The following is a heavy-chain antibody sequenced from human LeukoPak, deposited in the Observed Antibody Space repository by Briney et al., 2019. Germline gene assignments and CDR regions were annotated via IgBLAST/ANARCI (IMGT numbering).Heavy chain of an antibody. D-gene: IGHD3-22*01. V-gene: IGHV3-30*18. CDR1: GFTFSSYG. J-gene: IGHJ3*02. Sequence: GRSLRLSCAASGFTFSSYGMHWVRQAPGKGLEWVAVISYDGSNKYYADSVKGRFTISRDNSKNTLYLQMNSLGAEDTAVYYCAKVQGVVVTNDAFDIWGQGTMATVSS. CDR3: AKVQGVVVTNDAFDI. CDR2: ISYDGSNK.